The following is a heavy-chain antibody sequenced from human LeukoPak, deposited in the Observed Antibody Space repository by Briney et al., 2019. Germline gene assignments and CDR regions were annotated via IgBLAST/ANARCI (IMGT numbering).Heavy chain of an antibody. CDR3: AKNRWERTGDFDY. CDR2: ISGSGGST. V-gene: IGHV3-23*01. D-gene: IGHD1-26*01. CDR1: GFTFSSYA. Sequence: GGSLRLSCAASGFTFSSYAMSWVRQAPGKGLEWVSAISGSGGSTYYADSVKSRFTISRDNSKNTLYLQMNSLRVEDTAVYYCAKNRWERTGDFDYWGQGTLVTVSS. J-gene: IGHJ4*02.